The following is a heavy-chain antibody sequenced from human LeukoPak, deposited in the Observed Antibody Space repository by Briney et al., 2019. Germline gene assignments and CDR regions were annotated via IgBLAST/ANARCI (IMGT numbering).Heavy chain of an antibody. V-gene: IGHV3-21*01. CDR1: GFTFSSYA. Sequence: GGSLRLSCAASGFTFSSYAMHWVRQAPGKGLEWVSSISSSSSYIYYADSVKGRFTISRDNAKNSLYLQMNSLRAEDTAVYYCARDAGGGSSWLYWGQGTLVTVSS. CDR2: ISSSSSYI. D-gene: IGHD6-13*01. J-gene: IGHJ4*02. CDR3: ARDAGGGSSWLY.